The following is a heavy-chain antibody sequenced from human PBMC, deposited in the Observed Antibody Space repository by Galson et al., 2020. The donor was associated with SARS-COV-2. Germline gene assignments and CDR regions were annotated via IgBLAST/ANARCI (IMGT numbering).Heavy chain of an antibody. CDR1: GYSFTSYW. J-gene: IGHJ6*02. V-gene: IGHV5-51*01. CDR2: IYPGDSDT. Sequence: GESLKISCKGSGYSFTSYWIGWVRQMPGKGLEWMGIIYPGDSDTRYSPSFQGQVTISADKSISTAYLQWSSLKDSDTAMYYCATRIRGYSGYDPYPLYYYGMDVWGQGTTVTVSS. D-gene: IGHD5-12*01. CDR3: ATRIRGYSGYDPYPLYYYGMDV.